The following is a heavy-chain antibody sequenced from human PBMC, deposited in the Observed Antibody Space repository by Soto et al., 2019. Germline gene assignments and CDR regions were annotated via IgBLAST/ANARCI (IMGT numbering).Heavy chain of an antibody. Sequence: GGALKISCAGSGFTVTDHYVNWVRQAPGNVLEWVSVIYIGDSTYYRDSVQGRFPLSSDHSANYVYLPMNNLTVAATAINFRAIGLQRADHWGLGPLGTVYS. CDR3: AIGLQRADH. CDR1: GFTVTDHY. V-gene: IGHV3-53*01. D-gene: IGHD2-2*01. CDR2: IYIGDST. J-gene: IGHJ4*02.